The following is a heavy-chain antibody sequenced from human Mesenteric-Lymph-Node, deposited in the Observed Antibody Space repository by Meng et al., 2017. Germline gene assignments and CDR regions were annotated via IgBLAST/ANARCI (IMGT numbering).Heavy chain of an antibody. V-gene: IGHV4-38-2*01. D-gene: IGHD2-2*01. J-gene: IGHJ4*02. CDR3: ARGYCSSTSCYYFDY. CDR1: GYSISSGYY. CDR2: IYHSGST. Sequence: SETLSLTCAVSGYSISSGYYWGWIRQPPGKGLEWIGSIYHSGSTYYNPSLKSRVTISVDTSKNQFSLKLSSVTAADTAVYCCARGYCSSTSCYYFDYWGQGTLVTVSS.